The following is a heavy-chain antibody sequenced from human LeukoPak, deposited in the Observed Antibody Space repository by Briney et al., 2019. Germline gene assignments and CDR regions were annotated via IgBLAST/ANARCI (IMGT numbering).Heavy chain of an antibody. J-gene: IGHJ5*02. V-gene: IGHV4-39*01. CDR1: GGSISSSSYY. Sequence: SETLSLTCTVSGGSISSSSYYWGWIRQPPGKGLEWIGSIYYSGSTYYNPSLKSRVTISVDTSKNQSSLKLSSVTAADTAVYYCARHSLVHHADWFDPWGQGTLVTVSS. CDR3: ARHSLVHHADWFDP. CDR2: IYYSGST. D-gene: IGHD2-8*01.